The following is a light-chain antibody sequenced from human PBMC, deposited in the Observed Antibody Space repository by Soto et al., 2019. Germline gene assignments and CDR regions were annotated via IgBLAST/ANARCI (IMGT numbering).Light chain of an antibody. V-gene: IGLV2-14*02. Sequence: QSVLTHPASVSGSTGQSITMSCAGTSSDIGSHNLVSWYQHRPDKAPKLLIYEVADRPSGVSDRFSGSKSGNTASLTISGLRAEDEADYYCSSYTSITTYVFRSGTHVTVL. CDR3: SSYTSITTYV. CDR2: EVA. CDR1: SSDIGSHNL. J-gene: IGLJ1*01.